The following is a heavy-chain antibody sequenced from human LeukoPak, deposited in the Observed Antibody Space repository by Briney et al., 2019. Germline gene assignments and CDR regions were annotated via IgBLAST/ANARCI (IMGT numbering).Heavy chain of an antibody. Sequence: GGSPRLSCAASGFTFTSYAMSWVRQAPGKGLAWVSGISGGGSNKYYADSVRGRFTFSQDNSKTTLYLKMNSLGTEDTALYYCAKLGGTGPDSPPGDWGQGTLVTVSS. CDR1: GFTFTSYA. J-gene: IGHJ4*02. D-gene: IGHD1-1*01. CDR3: AKLGGTGPDSPPGD. V-gene: IGHV3-23*01. CDR2: ISGGGSNK.